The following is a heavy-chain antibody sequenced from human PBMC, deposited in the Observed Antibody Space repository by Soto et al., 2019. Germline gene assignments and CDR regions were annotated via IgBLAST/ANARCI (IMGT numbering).Heavy chain of an antibody. Sequence: GASVQVSCKASGYAFTGYFLHWVRQAPGQGLEWMGWINPNSGDTNYAQKFQGRVTMTRDTSFSTAYMELSSLRSDDTAVYYCATRYSYVHFWGQGTLVTVSS. V-gene: IGHV1-2*02. CDR3: ATRYSYVHF. J-gene: IGHJ4*02. D-gene: IGHD5-18*01. CDR1: GYAFTGYF. CDR2: INPNSGDT.